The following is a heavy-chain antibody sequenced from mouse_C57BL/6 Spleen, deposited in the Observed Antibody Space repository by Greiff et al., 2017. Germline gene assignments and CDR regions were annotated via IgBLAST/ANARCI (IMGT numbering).Heavy chain of an antibody. Sequence: QVQLQQPGAELVKPGASVKMSCKASGYTFTSYWITWVKQRPGQGLEWIGDIYPGSGSTTSNEKFKSKATLTVYTSSSTAYMQLSSLTSEDSAVYYCASALTVFDYWGQGTTLTVSS. V-gene: IGHV1-55*01. CDR1: GYTFTSYW. CDR3: ASALTVFDY. D-gene: IGHD4-1*01. CDR2: IYPGSGST. J-gene: IGHJ2*01.